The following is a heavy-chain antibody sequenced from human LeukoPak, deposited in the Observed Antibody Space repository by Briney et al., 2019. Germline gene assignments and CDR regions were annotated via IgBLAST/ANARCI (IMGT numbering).Heavy chain of an antibody. CDR3: ARDAPFWSGYTDGLVY. CDR2: ISANNNNT. Sequence: GASVTVSCKASGYSFTTYGISWVRQAPGQGLEWMGWISANNNNTDNVQKLQGRVTMTTDTSTSTAYMELRSLRSDDTAVYYCARDAPFWSGYTDGLVYWGQGTLVTVSS. J-gene: IGHJ4*02. CDR1: GYSFTTYG. V-gene: IGHV1-18*01. D-gene: IGHD3-3*01.